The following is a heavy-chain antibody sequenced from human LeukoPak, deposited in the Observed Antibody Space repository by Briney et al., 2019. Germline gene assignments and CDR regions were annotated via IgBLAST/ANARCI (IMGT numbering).Heavy chain of an antibody. CDR3: ASHCSSTSCYDY. V-gene: IGHV1-2*02. CDR2: INPNSGGT. Sequence: HRASVKVSCKASGCTFTGYYMHWVRQAPGQGLEWMGWINPNSGGTNYAQKFQGRVTMTRDTSISTAYMELSRLRSDDTAVYYCASHCSSTSCYDYWGQGTLVTVSS. J-gene: IGHJ4*02. D-gene: IGHD2-2*01. CDR1: GCTFTGYY.